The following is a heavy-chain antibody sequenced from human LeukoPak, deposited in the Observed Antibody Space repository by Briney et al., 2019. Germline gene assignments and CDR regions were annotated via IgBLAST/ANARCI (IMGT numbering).Heavy chain of an antibody. CDR3: ARNTVTTSAEYFHH. CDR2: IYYSGNT. CDR1: GGSISSANYY. V-gene: IGHV4-30-4*01. J-gene: IGHJ1*01. D-gene: IGHD4-17*01. Sequence: SQTLSLTCAVSGGSISSANYYWSWIRQPPGKGLEWIGYIYYSGNTYYNPSLKSRVNISVDTSKNQFSLKLSSVTAADTAVYYCARNTVTTSAEYFHHWGQGTPVTVSS.